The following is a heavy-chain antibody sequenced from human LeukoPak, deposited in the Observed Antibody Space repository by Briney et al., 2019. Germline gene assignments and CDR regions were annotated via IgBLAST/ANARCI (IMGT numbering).Heavy chain of an antibody. J-gene: IGHJ4*02. D-gene: IGHD6-13*01. CDR2: ISYDGSNK. CDR3: AKARGVAAPPLDY. CDR1: GFTFSSYG. V-gene: IGHV3-30*18. Sequence: GRSLRLSCAASGFTFSSYGMHWVRQAPGKGLEWVAVISYDGSNKYYADSVKGRFTISRDNSKNTLYLQINSLRAEDTAVYYCAKARGVAAPPLDYWGQGTLVTVSS.